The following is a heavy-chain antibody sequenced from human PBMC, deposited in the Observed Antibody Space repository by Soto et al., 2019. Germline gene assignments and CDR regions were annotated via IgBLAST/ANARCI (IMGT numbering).Heavy chain of an antibody. D-gene: IGHD3-3*01. V-gene: IGHV3-43*01. CDR1: GFTFDDYT. Sequence: PGGSLRLSCAASGFTFDDYTMHWVRQAPGKGLEWVSLISWDGGSTYYADSVKGRFTISRDNSKNSLYLQMNSLRTEDTALYYCAKGSRWRFLEWLASWHKKYYYYYYGMDVWGQGTTVTVSS. CDR2: ISWDGGST. CDR3: AKGSRWRFLEWLASWHKKYYYYYYGMDV. J-gene: IGHJ6*02.